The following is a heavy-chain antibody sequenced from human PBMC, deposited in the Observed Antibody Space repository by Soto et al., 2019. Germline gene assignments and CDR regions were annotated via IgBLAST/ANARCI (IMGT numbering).Heavy chain of an antibody. Sequence: GGSLRLSCAASGFTFSSYGMHWVRQAPGKGLEWVAVIWYDGSNKYYADSVKGRFTISRDNSKNTLYLQMNSLRAEDTAVYYCARTRDGFSLFDYWGQGTLVTVSS. J-gene: IGHJ4*02. V-gene: IGHV3-33*01. D-gene: IGHD5-12*01. CDR1: GFTFSSYG. CDR2: IWYDGSNK. CDR3: ARTRDGFSLFDY.